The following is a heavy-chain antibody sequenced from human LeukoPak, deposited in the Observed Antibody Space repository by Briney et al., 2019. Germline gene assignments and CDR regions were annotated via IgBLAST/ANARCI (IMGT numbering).Heavy chain of an antibody. D-gene: IGHD6-19*01. CDR1: GFTVSSIY. CDR2: IYSGGST. Sequence: PGGSLRLSCAASGFTVSSIYMNSVRQAPGKGLEWVSVIYSGGSTYYADSVKGRFTLSRDNSKNTLYLQMNSLRAEDTAVYYCARDPAGLRYFDYWGQGTLVTVSS. J-gene: IGHJ4*02. CDR3: ARDPAGLRYFDY. V-gene: IGHV3-53*01.